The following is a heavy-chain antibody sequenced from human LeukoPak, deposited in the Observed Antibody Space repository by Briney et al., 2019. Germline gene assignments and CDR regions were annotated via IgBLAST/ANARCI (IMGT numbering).Heavy chain of an antibody. CDR2: IYHSGST. J-gene: IGHJ6*04. CDR3: ARVSGYSSSWGYYYGMDV. V-gene: IGHV4-4*02. Sequence: SGTLSLTCAVSGGSISSSNWWSWVRQPPGKGLERIGEIYHSGSTNYNPSLKSRVTISVDKSKNQFSLKLSSVTAADTAVYYCARVSGYSSSWGYYYGMDVWGKGTTVTVSS. CDR1: GGSISSSNW. D-gene: IGHD6-13*01.